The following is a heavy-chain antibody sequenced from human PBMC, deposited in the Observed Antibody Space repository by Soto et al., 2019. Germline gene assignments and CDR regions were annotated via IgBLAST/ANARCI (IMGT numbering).Heavy chain of an antibody. CDR2: IYYSGST. V-gene: IGHV4-31*03. CDR1: GGSISSGGYY. Sequence: TLSLTCTVSGGSISSGGYYWSWIRQHPGKGLEWIGYIYYSGSTYYNPSLKSRVTISVDTSKNQFSLKLSSVTAADTAVYYCARSGYGHEYYYYYYGMDVWGQGTTVTVSS. CDR3: ARSGYGHEYYYYYYGMDV. D-gene: IGHD5-12*01. J-gene: IGHJ6*02.